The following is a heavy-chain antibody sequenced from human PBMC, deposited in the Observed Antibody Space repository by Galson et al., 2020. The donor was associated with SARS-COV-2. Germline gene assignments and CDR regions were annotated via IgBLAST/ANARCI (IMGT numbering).Heavy chain of an antibody. D-gene: IGHD3-22*01. CDR3: TTELSHYYDSSGYYSCDAFDI. J-gene: IGHJ3*02. V-gene: IGHV3-15*01. CDR1: GFTFNNAW. Sequence: GGSLRLSCAASGFTFNNAWMSWVRRAPGKGLEWVGRIKSKTDDGTIDYAAPVKGRFTISRDDSKNTLYLQMNSLKTEDTAVYYCTTELSHYYDSSGYYSCDAFDIWGQGTLVTVSS. CDR2: IKSKTDDGTI.